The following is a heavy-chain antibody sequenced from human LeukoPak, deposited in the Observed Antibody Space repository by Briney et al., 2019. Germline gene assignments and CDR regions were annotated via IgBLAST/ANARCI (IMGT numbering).Heavy chain of an antibody. CDR1: GFTFSSYE. D-gene: IGHD2-2*01. J-gene: IGHJ4*02. V-gene: IGHV3-48*03. CDR2: ISSSGSTI. Sequence: GGSLRLSCAASGFTFSSYEMNWVRQAPGKGLEWVSYISSSGSTIYYADSVKGRFTISRDDAKNTLYLQMNSLRAEDTAVYYCAKGGVFAPAAPFDYWGQGTLVTVSS. CDR3: AKGGVFAPAAPFDY.